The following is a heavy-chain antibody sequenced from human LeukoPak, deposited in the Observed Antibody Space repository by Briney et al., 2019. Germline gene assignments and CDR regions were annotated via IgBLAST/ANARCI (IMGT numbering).Heavy chain of an antibody. CDR3: ASLPSNTVTHDY. D-gene: IGHD4-11*01. Sequence: SETLPLTCAVSGYSISSSYYWGWMRPPPGKGQEWIGTIYHRGSTHYNPSLKSRVTLSVDTSKNQFSLKLRSVTAADTAVYYCASLPSNTVTHDYWGQGTLVTVSS. J-gene: IGHJ4*02. CDR2: IYHRGST. V-gene: IGHV4-38-2*01. CDR1: GYSISSSYY.